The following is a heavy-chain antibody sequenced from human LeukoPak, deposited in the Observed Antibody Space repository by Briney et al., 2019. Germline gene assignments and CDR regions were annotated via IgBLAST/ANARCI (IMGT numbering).Heavy chain of an antibody. CDR1: GFTFSDYY. V-gene: IGHV3-11*06. Sequence: GGSLRLSCAASGFTFSDYYMSWIRQALGKGLEWVSYISSSSSYTNYADSVKGRFTISRDNAKNSLYLQMNSLRAEDTAVYYCARSSAYCSSTSCPTYYYGMDVWGKGTTVTVSS. D-gene: IGHD2-2*01. CDR2: ISSSSSYT. J-gene: IGHJ6*04. CDR3: ARSSAYCSSTSCPTYYYGMDV.